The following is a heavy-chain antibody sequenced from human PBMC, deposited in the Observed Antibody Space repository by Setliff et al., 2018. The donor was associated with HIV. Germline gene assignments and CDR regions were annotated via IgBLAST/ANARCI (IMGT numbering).Heavy chain of an antibody. D-gene: IGHD5-18*01. J-gene: IGHJ4*02. CDR3: ARRGRFTGGYKYGSDYFDH. CDR1: GYTFTSYA. CDR2: INAGNGNT. V-gene: IGHV1-3*01. Sequence: ASVKVSCKASGYTFTSYAMHWVRQAPGQRLEWMGWINAGNGNTKYSQKFQGRVTITRDTSASTAYLQLSSLRSEDTAVYYCARRGRFTGGYKYGSDYFDHWGQGTLVTVSS.